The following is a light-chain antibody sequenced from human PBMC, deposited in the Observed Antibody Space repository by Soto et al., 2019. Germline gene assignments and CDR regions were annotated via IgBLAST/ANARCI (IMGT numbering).Light chain of an antibody. J-gene: IGKJ1*01. CDR2: GAS. CDR3: QQYGSSPWT. CDR1: QSVSSSY. V-gene: IGKV3-20*01. Sequence: EIVLTQSPGTLSLSPGERATLSCRASQSVSSSYLAWYQQKPGQAPRLLIYGASSRATGIPDRFSGSGSGTVFTLTISRREPEDFAVYYCQQYGSSPWTFGQGTKVEIK.